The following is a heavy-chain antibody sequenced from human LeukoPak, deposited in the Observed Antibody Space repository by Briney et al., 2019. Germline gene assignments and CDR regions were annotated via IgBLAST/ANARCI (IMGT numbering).Heavy chain of an antibody. Sequence: GGSLRLSCAASGFTFSGSAMHWVRQASGKGLEWVGRIRSKANSYATAYAASVKGRFTISRDDSKNTAYLQMNSLKTEDTAVYYCTRDYYYYYMDVWGKGTTVTVSS. V-gene: IGHV3-73*01. J-gene: IGHJ6*03. CDR1: GFTFSGSA. CDR3: TRDYYYYYMDV. CDR2: IRSKANSYAT.